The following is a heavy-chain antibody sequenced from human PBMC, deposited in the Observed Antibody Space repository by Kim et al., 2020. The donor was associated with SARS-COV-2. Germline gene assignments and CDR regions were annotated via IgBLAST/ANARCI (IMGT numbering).Heavy chain of an antibody. Sequence: GGSLRLSCAASGFTFSSYAMHWVRQAPGKGLEWVAVISYDGSNKYYADSVKGRFTISRDNSKNTLYLQMNSLRAEDTAVYYCARAPTRGYSYGFDYWGQGTLVTVSS. CDR2: ISYDGSNK. CDR3: ARAPTRGYSYGFDY. V-gene: IGHV3-30*04. D-gene: IGHD5-18*01. CDR1: GFTFSSYA. J-gene: IGHJ4*02.